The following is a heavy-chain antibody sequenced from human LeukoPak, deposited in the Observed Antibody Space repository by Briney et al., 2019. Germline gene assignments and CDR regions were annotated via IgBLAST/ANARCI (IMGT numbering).Heavy chain of an antibody. Sequence: SGGSLRLSCAASGFTVSSNYMSWVRQAPGKGLEWVSVIYSGGSTYYADSVKGRFTISRDNSKNTLYLQMNSLRAEDTAVYYCARDRDYKRGYWYFDYWGQGTLVTVSS. V-gene: IGHV3-66*01. CDR1: GFTVSSNY. CDR3: ARDRDYKRGYWYFDY. D-gene: IGHD4-11*01. CDR2: IYSGGST. J-gene: IGHJ4*02.